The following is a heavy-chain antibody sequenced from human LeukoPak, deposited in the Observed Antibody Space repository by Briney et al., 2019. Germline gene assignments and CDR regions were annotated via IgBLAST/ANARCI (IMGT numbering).Heavy chain of an antibody. J-gene: IGHJ5*02. CDR1: GFTFSSYS. Sequence: GGSLTLSCTASGFTFSSYSMNWVRQAPGKGLEWVSSITSSSDYVYYADSVKGRFTISRDNAENSLHLQMNSLRADDTAVYYCAREFKSGYGMWAWGQGTLVLASS. D-gene: IGHD5-18*01. CDR2: ITSSSDYV. V-gene: IGHV3-21*01. CDR3: AREFKSGYGMWA.